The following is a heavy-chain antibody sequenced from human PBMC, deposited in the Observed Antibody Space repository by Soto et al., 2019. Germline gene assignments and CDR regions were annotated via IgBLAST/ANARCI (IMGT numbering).Heavy chain of an antibody. CDR3: ARESEDLTSNFDY. CDR1: GFTFTRYS. J-gene: IGHJ4*02. CDR2: ISSTTNYI. Sequence: GGSLRLSCAASGFTFTRYSMNWVRQAPGKGLEWVSPISSTTNYIYYADSMKGRFTVSRDNAKNSVYLEMNSLSAEDTAVYYCARESEDLTSNFDYWGQGTLVTVSS. V-gene: IGHV3-21*01.